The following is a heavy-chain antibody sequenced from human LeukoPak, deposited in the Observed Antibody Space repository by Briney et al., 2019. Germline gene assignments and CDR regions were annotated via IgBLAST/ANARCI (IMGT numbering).Heavy chain of an antibody. CDR2: IYSGGST. Sequence: GGSLRLSCAASGFTFSSNYMTWVRQAPGKGLEWVSVIYSGGSTYYSDSVKGRFTVSRDNSENTLYLHMNSLRAEDTAVYYCARATFWSGYQRDSWYMDVWGKGTTVTVSS. J-gene: IGHJ6*03. CDR3: ARATFWSGYQRDSWYMDV. CDR1: GFTFSSNY. D-gene: IGHD3-3*01. V-gene: IGHV3-66*02.